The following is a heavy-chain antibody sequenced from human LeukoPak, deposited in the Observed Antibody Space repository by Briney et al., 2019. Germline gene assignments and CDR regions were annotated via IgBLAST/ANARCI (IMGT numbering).Heavy chain of an antibody. D-gene: IGHD6-19*01. CDR3: VRKVYSSGRAQVFDF. Sequence: GGSLRLSCVASGFTFSRTVMHWIRQPIGKGLEWVSGIGFQSGIHYLDSVKGRFTVSRENAHNSLYLQMNSLTAGDTATYYCVRKVYSSGRAQVFDFSGQGKRSPSLQ. V-gene: IGHV3-13*01. J-gene: IGHJ3*01. CDR1: GFTFSRTV. CDR2: IGFQSGI.